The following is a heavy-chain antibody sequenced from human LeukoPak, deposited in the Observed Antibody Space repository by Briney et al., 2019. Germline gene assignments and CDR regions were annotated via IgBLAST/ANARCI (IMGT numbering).Heavy chain of an antibody. CDR2: LFYSGST. CDR1: GGSISSYY. CDR3: ARDKSYYDSSGYFWYFDL. V-gene: IGHV4-59*01. D-gene: IGHD3-22*01. J-gene: IGHJ2*01. Sequence: PSETLSLTCTVSGGSISSYYWSWIRQPPGKGLEWIAYLFYSGSTDYNPSLESRVTISVDTSKNQFSLRLRSVTAADTAVCYCARDKSYYDSSGYFWYFDLWGRGTLVTVSS.